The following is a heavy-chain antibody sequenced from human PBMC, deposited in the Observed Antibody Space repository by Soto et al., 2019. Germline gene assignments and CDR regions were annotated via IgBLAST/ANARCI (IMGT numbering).Heavy chain of an antibody. J-gene: IGHJ6*02. CDR1: GGTFSSYA. D-gene: IGHD6-19*01. CDR3: ARAVAGGVYYYYGMDV. CDR2: IIPIFGTA. Sequence: QVQLVQSGAEVKKPGSSVKVSCKAYGGTFSSYAINWVRQAPGQGLEWMGGIIPIFGTADYAQKFQGRVTITVDESTSTAYMELSSLRSEDTAVYYCARAVAGGVYYYYGMDVWGQGTTVTVSS. V-gene: IGHV1-69*12.